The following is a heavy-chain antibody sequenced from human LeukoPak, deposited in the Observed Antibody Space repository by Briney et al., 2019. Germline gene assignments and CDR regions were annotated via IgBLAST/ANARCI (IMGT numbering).Heavy chain of an antibody. V-gene: IGHV4-34*01. Sequence: SETLSLTWAVYGGSFSGYYWSWIRQPPGKGLEWIGEINHSGSTNYNPSLKSRVTISVDTSKNQFSLKLSSVTAADTAVYYCAREVATGGAFDIWGQGTMVTVSS. CDR1: GGSFSGYY. CDR3: AREVATGGAFDI. J-gene: IGHJ3*02. D-gene: IGHD2-15*01. CDR2: INHSGST.